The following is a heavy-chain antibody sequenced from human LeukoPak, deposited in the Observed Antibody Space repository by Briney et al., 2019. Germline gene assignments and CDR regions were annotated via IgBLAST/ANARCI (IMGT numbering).Heavy chain of an antibody. CDR1: GFTFSSYG. Sequence: GGTLRLSCAASGFTFSSYGVSWVRQAPGKGLEWVSGISGSGHRTYYADSVKGRFTISRDNSKSTLYLQMNSLRAEDTAVYYCAKDWGEYFDYIWGSFTSFDSWGQGTLVTVSS. J-gene: IGHJ4*02. D-gene: IGHD3-16*01. CDR3: AKDWGEYFDYIWGSFTSFDS. CDR2: ISGSGHRT. V-gene: IGHV3-23*01.